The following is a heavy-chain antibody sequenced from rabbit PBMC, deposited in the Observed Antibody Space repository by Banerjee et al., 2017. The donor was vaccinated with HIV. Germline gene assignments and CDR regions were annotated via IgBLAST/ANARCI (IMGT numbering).Heavy chain of an antibody. CDR3: ASRYAGYAGYAGYVYYFNL. Sequence: QQQLEESGGGLVKPGGTLTLTCKASGIDFSIYFDMCWVRQAPGKGLEWIAYIYPDYGSTDYASWVNGRFTISLDNAQNTVFLQMTSLTAADTATYFCASRYAGYAGYAGYVYYFNLWGQGTLVTVS. D-gene: IGHD7-1*01. CDR1: GIDFSIYFD. CDR2: IYPDYGST. J-gene: IGHJ4*01. V-gene: IGHV1S43*01.